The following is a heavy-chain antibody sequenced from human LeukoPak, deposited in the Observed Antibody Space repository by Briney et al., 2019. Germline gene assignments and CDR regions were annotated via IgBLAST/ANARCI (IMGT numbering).Heavy chain of an antibody. CDR1: GFSFINYA. Sequence: RGSLRLSCAASGFSFINYAMSWVRQAPARGPEWLSSMKGGGETFYADSVKGRFTLSRDNSKNTLYLQMNSLRAEDTAVYYCAKDLFRYSSSWQPFDYWGQGTLVTVSS. CDR2: MKGGGET. D-gene: IGHD6-13*01. CDR3: AKDLFRYSSSWQPFDY. V-gene: IGHV3-23*01. J-gene: IGHJ4*02.